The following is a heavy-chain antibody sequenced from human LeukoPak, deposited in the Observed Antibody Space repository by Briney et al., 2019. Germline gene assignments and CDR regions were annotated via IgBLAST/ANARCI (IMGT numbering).Heavy chain of an antibody. J-gene: IGHJ6*02. Sequence: SETLSLTCTVSGGSISSSDYYWSWIRQPPGKGLEWIGYIYYSGSTYYNPSLKSRVTISVDTSKNQFSLKLSSVTAADTAVYYCARGDIVVVPAAMKPSGMDVWGQGTTVTVSS. CDR1: GGSISSSDYY. V-gene: IGHV4-30-4*01. D-gene: IGHD2-2*01. CDR2: IYYSGST. CDR3: ARGDIVVVPAAMKPSGMDV.